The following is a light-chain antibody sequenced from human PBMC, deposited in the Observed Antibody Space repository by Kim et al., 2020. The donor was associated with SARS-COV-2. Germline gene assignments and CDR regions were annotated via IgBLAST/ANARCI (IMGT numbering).Light chain of an antibody. V-gene: IGKV3-20*01. CDR2: GAP. CDR3: QQYGNSPNT. J-gene: IGKJ2*01. CDR1: QNVFSSS. Sequence: WSPGERATLSCRASQNVFSSSLAWYQEKPGQAPRLFIYGAPSRAPGIPDRFSGSGSGTDFTLTISRLEPEDFAVYYCQQYGNSPNTFGQGTKLEI.